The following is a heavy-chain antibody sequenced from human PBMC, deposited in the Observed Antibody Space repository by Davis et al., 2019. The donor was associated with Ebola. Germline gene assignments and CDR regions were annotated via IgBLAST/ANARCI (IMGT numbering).Heavy chain of an antibody. CDR3: ARAREFHVVVPAAILGWFDP. CDR1: GFTFSSYS. Sequence: PGGSLRLSCAASGFTFSSYSMNWVRQAPGKGLEWVAVISYDGSNKYYADSVKGRFTISRDNSKNTLYLQMNSLRAEDTAGYYCARAREFHVVVPAAILGWFDPWGQGTLVTVSS. D-gene: IGHD2-2*01. CDR2: ISYDGSNK. V-gene: IGHV3-30*03. J-gene: IGHJ5*02.